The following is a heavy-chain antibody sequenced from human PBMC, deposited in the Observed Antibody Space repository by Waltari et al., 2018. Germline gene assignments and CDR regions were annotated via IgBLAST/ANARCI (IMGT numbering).Heavy chain of an antibody. CDR1: GFTFRSFG. D-gene: IGHD3-10*01. J-gene: IGHJ4*02. Sequence: VQLVESGGGVVQPGRSLRLSCAASGFTFRSFGIHCVRQAPGKGLEWVSYIGRSGDIMFFADSVRGRFTISRDNAKNSLYLQMNSLRVEDTAVYYCAREQFYNSGIQGSAFDYWGQGTLVTVSS. V-gene: IGHV3-48*04. CDR2: IGRSGDIM. CDR3: AREQFYNSGIQGSAFDY.